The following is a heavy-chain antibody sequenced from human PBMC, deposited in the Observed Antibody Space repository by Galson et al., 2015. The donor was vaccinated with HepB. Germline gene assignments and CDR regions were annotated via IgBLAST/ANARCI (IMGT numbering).Heavy chain of an antibody. Sequence: SLRLSCAASGFTFSSYAMSWVRQAPGKGLEWVSAISGSGGSTYYADSVKGRFTISRDNSKNTLYLQMNSLRAEDTAVYYCAKDSHPTGNSNYPGDDAFDIWGQGTMVTVSS. J-gene: IGHJ3*02. D-gene: IGHD4-11*01. CDR2: ISGSGGST. CDR3: AKDSHPTGNSNYPGDDAFDI. CDR1: GFTFSSYA. V-gene: IGHV3-23*01.